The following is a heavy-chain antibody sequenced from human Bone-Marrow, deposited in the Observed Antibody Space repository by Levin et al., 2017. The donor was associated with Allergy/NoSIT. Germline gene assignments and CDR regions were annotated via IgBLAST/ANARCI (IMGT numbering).Heavy chain of an antibody. CDR3: ARDYYYGSGTLPAFDY. V-gene: IGHV3-48*03. CDR2: ISSSGSTI. J-gene: IGHJ4*02. CDR1: GFTFSSYE. D-gene: IGHD3-10*01. Sequence: GGSLRLSCAASGFTFSSYEMNWVRQAPGKGLEWVSYISSSGSTIYYADSVKGRFTISRDNAKNSLYLQMNSLRAEDTAVYYCARDYYYGSGTLPAFDYWGQGTLVTVSS.